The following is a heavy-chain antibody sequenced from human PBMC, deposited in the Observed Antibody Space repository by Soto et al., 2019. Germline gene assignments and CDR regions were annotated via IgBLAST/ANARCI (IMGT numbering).Heavy chain of an antibody. Sequence: ASVKVSCKTSGGTFRTSAISWVRQAPGHGLEWMGGIMPVFPTPDYAQKFQGRVTITADESTSTAYMELSSLGSEDTAVYYCARDKDRQQLGGNYYYIMDVWGQGTTVTVSS. J-gene: IGHJ6*02. CDR1: GGTFRTSA. D-gene: IGHD3-3*02. CDR3: ARDKDRQQLGGNYYYIMDV. CDR2: IMPVFPTP. V-gene: IGHV1-69*13.